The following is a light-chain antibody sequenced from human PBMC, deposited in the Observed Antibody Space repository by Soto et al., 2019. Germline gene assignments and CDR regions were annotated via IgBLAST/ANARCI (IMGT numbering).Light chain of an antibody. CDR1: QSVSGY. CDR3: QQGGTSPT. CDR2: DAS. J-gene: IGKJ1*01. Sequence: EVVLTQSPVTLSLSPGERATLSCRASQSVSGYLAWYQQKPGQAPTLLIYDASSRANGIPARFTGSGSGTCFGVPISRLAPEGSAVYYWQQGGTSPTLGPGTRVDI. V-gene: IGKV3-11*01.